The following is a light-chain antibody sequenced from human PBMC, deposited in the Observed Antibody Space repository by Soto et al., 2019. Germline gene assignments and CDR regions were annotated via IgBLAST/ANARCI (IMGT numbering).Light chain of an antibody. CDR1: NIGSKS. CDR3: QVWDSSSDHRYV. Sequence: SYELTQPPSVSVAPGQTARITCGGNNIGSKSVHWYQRKPGQAPVLVVYDDSDRPSGIPERFSGSNSGNTATLTISRVEAGDEADYYCQVWDSSSDHRYVFGNGTKVTVL. J-gene: IGLJ1*01. CDR2: DDS. V-gene: IGLV3-21*02.